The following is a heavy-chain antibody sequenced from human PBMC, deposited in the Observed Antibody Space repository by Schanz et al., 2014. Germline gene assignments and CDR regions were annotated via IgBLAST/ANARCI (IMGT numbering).Heavy chain of an antibody. CDR1: GFTFSSYG. Sequence: EGQLLESGGGLVQPGGSLRLSCAASGFTFSSYGMSWVCQAPGKGLEWVSGISWNGAGIGYADSVKGRFTISRDNAKNSLYLQMNSLRAEDTALYFCATDYSGGGCHIWGQGTMVTVSS. V-gene: IGHV3-20*04. CDR2: ISWNGAGI. J-gene: IGHJ3*02. D-gene: IGHD6-19*01. CDR3: ATDYSGGGCHI.